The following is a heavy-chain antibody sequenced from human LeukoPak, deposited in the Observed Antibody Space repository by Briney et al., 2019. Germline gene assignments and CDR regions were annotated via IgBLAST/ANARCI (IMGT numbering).Heavy chain of an antibody. CDR1: GFTVSSNY. CDR3: ASSSGYDEEPYYFDY. D-gene: IGHD5-12*01. Sequence: GGSLRLSCAASGFTVSSNYMSWVRQAPGKGLEWVSVIYSGGGTYYADSVKGRFTISRDNSKNTLYLQMNSLRAEDTAVYYCASSSGYDEEPYYFDYWGQGTLVTVSS. CDR2: IYSGGGT. J-gene: IGHJ4*02. V-gene: IGHV3-66*01.